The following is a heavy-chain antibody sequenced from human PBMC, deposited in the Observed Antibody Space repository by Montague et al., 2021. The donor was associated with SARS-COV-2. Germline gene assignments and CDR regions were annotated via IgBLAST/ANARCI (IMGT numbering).Heavy chain of an antibody. J-gene: IGHJ4*02. D-gene: IGHD6-13*01. CDR2: TYYRSMWKS. CDR3: VRGIEAAGSYDY. V-gene: IGHV6-1*01. Sequence: CAISGDSVSSNSATWNWIRQSPSRGLEWLGRTYYRSMWKSDYARSVKSRMAVNPDTPKNQFSLQLSSVTPEDTALYYCVRGIEAAGSYDYWGQGTLVTVSS. CDR1: GDSVSSNSAT.